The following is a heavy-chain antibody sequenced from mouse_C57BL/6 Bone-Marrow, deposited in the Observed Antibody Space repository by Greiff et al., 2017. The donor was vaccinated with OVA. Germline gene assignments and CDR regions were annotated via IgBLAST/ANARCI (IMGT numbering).Heavy chain of an antibody. J-gene: IGHJ3*01. D-gene: IGHD3-2*02. CDR1: GYTFTSYW. CDR3: ARQLRLRGFAY. Sequence: VQLQQSGAELVKPGASVTLSCKASGYTFTSYWMHWVKQRPGQGLEWIGMIHPNSGSTNYNEKFKSKATLTVDKSSSTAYMQLSSLTSEDSAVYYCARQLRLRGFAYWGQGTLVTVSA. CDR2: IHPNSGST. V-gene: IGHV1-64*01.